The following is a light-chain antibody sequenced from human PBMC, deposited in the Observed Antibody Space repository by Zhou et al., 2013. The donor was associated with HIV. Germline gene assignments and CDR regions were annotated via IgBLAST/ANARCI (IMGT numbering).Light chain of an antibody. Sequence: DIQMTQSPSSLSASVGDRVTITCRASQGISNSLAWYQQKPGKAPNLLLYGASRLESGVPPRFSGSGSGTDYTLTISSLQPEDFATYYCQQYYSTPAFGGGTKVEIK. J-gene: IGKJ4*01. CDR3: QQYYSTPA. CDR1: QGISNS. CDR2: GAS. V-gene: IGKV1-NL1*01.